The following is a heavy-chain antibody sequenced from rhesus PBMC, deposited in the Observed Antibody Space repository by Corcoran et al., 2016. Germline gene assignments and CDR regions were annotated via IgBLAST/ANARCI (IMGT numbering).Heavy chain of an antibody. CDR3: ARSFISAGALDS. CDR1: GGSISARYW. V-gene: IGHV4S10*01. D-gene: IGHD6-31*01. CDR2: IHGASTST. J-gene: IGHJ4*01. Sequence: QVQLQESGPGVMKPSETLSLTCAVSGGSISARYWWTWTRPPPGKGLEWIGYIHGASTSTNYNPSLKSRVTISKDTSKNEFSLKLSSVTAADTAVYYCARSFISAGALDSWGQGVLVTVSS.